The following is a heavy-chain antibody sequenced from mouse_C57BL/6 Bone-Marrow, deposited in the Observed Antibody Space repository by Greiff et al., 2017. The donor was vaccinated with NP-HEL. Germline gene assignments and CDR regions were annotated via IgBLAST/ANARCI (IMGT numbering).Heavy chain of an antibody. J-gene: IGHJ3*01. Sequence: VQLKQSGPELVKPGASVKISCKASGYSFTGYFMNWVKQSHGKSLEWIGRINPYNGDTFYNQKFKGKATLTVDKSSSTAHMELLSLTSEDFAVYYCAREGDYYGSSYEGAWFAYWGQGTLVTVSA. D-gene: IGHD1-1*01. V-gene: IGHV1-37*01. CDR1: GYSFTGYF. CDR2: INPYNGDT. CDR3: AREGDYYGSSYEGAWFAY.